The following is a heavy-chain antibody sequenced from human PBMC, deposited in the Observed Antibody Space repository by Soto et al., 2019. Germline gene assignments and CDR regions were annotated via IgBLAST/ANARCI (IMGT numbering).Heavy chain of an antibody. D-gene: IGHD6-6*01. J-gene: IGHJ5*01. Sequence: PSETLSLTCTVSGGSISSSSYYWVWIRQPPGKGREWIGSIYYSGSTYYNPSIKSRVTISVDTSNNQFSLKLSSVTAADAAVYYYARLSIGTRLGFDSWGQGTLVTVSS. V-gene: IGHV4-39*01. CDR3: ARLSIGTRLGFDS. CDR1: GGSISSSSYY. CDR2: IYYSGST.